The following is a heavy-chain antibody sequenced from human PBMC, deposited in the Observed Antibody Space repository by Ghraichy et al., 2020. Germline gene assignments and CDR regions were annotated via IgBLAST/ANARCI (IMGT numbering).Heavy chain of an antibody. Sequence: SQTLSLTCSVSIGSVTGYYWSWLRQPPGQGLEWIAYIYSSGTTYYNPSLQSRVTISIDTSKNQISLKVTSLTAADTAVYYCARGGRYYDRSGYFDDWGQGTLVTVTS. V-gene: IGHV4-59*02. D-gene: IGHD3-22*01. CDR2: IYSSGTT. CDR1: IGSVTGYY. CDR3: ARGGRYYDRSGYFDD. J-gene: IGHJ4*02.